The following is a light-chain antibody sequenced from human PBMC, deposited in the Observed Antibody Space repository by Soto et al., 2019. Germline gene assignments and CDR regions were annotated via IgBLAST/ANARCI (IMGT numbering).Light chain of an antibody. CDR2: GAS. CDR1: QSINSN. Sequence: IEMTQSPATLSVSPGERATLSCRASQSINSNLAWFQQKPGQAPRLLIYGASTRATGIPARFSGSGSGTEFTLTISSLQSEDFAVYYCQQYNNWSWTFGQGTKVDIK. V-gene: IGKV3-15*01. J-gene: IGKJ1*01. CDR3: QQYNNWSWT.